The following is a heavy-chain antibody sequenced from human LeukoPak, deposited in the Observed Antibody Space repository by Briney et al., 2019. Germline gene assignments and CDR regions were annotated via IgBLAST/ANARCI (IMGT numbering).Heavy chain of an antibody. Sequence: GGSLRLSCVGSGFTFSDYGMSWVRQTPGKGLEGVSGISGSADDTQYADSVKGRFTISRDNFRNTLYVQMNSLRAEDTAIYYCAKGRSSSSQYLGDDWGQGTLVTVSS. J-gene: IGHJ4*02. CDR1: GFTFSDYG. V-gene: IGHV3-23*01. D-gene: IGHD6-19*01. CDR3: AKGRSSSSQYLGDD. CDR2: ISGSADDT.